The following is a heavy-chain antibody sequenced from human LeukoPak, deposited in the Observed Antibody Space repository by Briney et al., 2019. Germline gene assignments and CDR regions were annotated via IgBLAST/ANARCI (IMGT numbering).Heavy chain of an antibody. Sequence: SETLSLTCAVYGGSFSRYYWSWIRQPPGKGLEWIGEINHSGSTNYNPSLKSRVTISVDTSKNPFSLKLSSVTAADTAMYYCARSHPFYDSSGYNYAFDMWGQGTMVTVSS. CDR2: INHSGST. CDR3: ARSHPFYDSSGYNYAFDM. V-gene: IGHV4-34*01. J-gene: IGHJ3*02. CDR1: GGSFSRYY. D-gene: IGHD3-22*01.